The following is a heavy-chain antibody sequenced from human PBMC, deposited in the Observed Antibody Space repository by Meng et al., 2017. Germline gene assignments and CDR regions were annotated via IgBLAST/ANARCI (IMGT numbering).Heavy chain of an antibody. V-gene: IGHV1-2*02. J-gene: IGHJ5*02. CDR2: INPNSGGT. D-gene: IGHD3-10*01. CDR3: AREGSGSYYRFGWFDP. Sequence: QVELVQSGAEGKKPGASVKVSCKASGYTFTGYYMHWVRQAPGQGLEWMGWINPNSGGTNYAQKFQGRVTMTRDTSISTAYMELSRLRSDDTAVYYCAREGSGSYYRFGWFDPWGQGTLVTVSS. CDR1: GYTFTGYY.